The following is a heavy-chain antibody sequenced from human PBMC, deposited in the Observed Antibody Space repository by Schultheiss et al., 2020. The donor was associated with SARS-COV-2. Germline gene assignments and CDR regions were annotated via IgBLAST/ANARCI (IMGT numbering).Heavy chain of an antibody. Sequence: LSLTCAASGFTFSSYAMSWVRQAPGKGLEWVSAISGSGGSTYYADSVKGRFTISRDNSKNTLYLQMNSLRAEDTAVYYCAKDDGYSSSWYYFDYWGQGTLVTVSS. V-gene: IGHV3-23*01. CDR2: ISGSGGST. J-gene: IGHJ4*02. D-gene: IGHD6-13*01. CDR1: GFTFSSYA. CDR3: AKDDGYSSSWYYFDY.